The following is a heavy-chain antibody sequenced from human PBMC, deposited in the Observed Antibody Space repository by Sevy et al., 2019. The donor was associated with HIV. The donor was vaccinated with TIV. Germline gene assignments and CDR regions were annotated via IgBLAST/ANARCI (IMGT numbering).Heavy chain of an antibody. Sequence: GGSLSLSCAASGFRFEDYGMHWVRRAPGKGLEWVSGMGWNSGSVGDADSVKGRFTISRDNAKNLLYLQMNSLTSEDTAFYYCAKDLLPYGSGSYPLDYWGQGTVVTVSS. CDR2: MGWNSGSV. D-gene: IGHD3-10*01. V-gene: IGHV3-9*01. J-gene: IGHJ4*02. CDR1: GFRFEDYG. CDR3: AKDLLPYGSGSYPLDY.